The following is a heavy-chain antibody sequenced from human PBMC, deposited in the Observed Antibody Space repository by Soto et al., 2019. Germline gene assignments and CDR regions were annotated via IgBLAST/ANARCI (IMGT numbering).Heavy chain of an antibody. J-gene: IGHJ6*02. CDR3: ARGFKAADNLYYYGMAV. V-gene: IGHV1-69*06. Sequence: QGQLVQSGAEVKKPGSSVKVSCKASGGTFSSYAISWVRQAPGQGLEWMGGIIPIFGTANYAQKFQGRVTITADKSTRTAYMELSSLRSEDTAVYYCARGFKAADNLYYYGMAVWGQGTTVTVSS. CDR1: GGTFSSYA. D-gene: IGHD6-13*01. CDR2: IIPIFGTA.